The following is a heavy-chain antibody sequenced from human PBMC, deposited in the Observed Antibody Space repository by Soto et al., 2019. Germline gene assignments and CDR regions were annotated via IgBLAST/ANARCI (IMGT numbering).Heavy chain of an antibody. D-gene: IGHD6-19*01. CDR3: AREGADYYFAMVV. J-gene: IGHJ6*02. CDR2: SRNKANSYIS. Sequence: EVQLVESGGGLVQPGGSLRLSCAASGFTISDHYMDWVRQAPGKGLEWVGRSRNKANSYISEYAASVKGRFTISRDDSNNSLYLQMNSLKTEDTAVYYCAREGADYYFAMVVWGQGTTVTVSS. CDR1: GFTISDHY. V-gene: IGHV3-72*01.